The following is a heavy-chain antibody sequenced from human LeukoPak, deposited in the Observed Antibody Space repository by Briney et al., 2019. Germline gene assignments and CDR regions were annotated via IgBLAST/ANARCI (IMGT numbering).Heavy chain of an antibody. D-gene: IGHD6-19*01. CDR2: INPNSGGT. J-gene: IGHJ4*02. Sequence: ASVKVSCKASGYTFTGYYMHWVRQAPGQGLEWVGWINPNSGGTNYAQKFQGRVTMTRDTSISTSYLQWSSLKASDTAMYYCARLREKSIAVALGDFDYWGKGTLVTVSS. V-gene: IGHV1-2*02. CDR1: GYTFTGYY. CDR3: ARLREKSIAVALGDFDY.